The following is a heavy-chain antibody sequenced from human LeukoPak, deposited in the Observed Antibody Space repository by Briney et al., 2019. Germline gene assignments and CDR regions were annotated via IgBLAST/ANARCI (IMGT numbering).Heavy chain of an antibody. CDR2: IDTTTGNP. D-gene: IGHD3-10*01. Sequence: GASVKVSCKGSGYTFTNYAVHWVRQAPRQGLEWMGNIDTTTGNPRYAQDFTGRFVFSLDTSVSTAYLQITSLKADDTAAYYCVRGTPTPGMDYWGQGTQVTVSS. CDR3: VRGTPTPGMDY. J-gene: IGHJ4*02. CDR1: GYTFTNYA. V-gene: IGHV7-4-1*02.